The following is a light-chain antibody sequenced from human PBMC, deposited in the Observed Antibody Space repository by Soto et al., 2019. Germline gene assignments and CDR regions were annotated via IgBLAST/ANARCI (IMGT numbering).Light chain of an antibody. CDR1: QSVSSN. V-gene: IGKV3-20*01. CDR3: QQCGSSPRT. CDR2: GAS. Sequence: ETVMTQSPATLSWSPGERASLSCRASQSVSSNLAWCQQKPGQAPRLLIYGASSRATGIPDRFSGSGSGTDFTLTIRRLEPEDFAVYYCQQCGSSPRTFGGGTKVDIK. J-gene: IGKJ4*01.